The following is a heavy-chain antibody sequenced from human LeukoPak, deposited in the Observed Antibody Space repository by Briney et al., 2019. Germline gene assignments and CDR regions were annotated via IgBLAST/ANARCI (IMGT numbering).Heavy chain of an antibody. D-gene: IGHD3/OR15-3a*01. CDR2: IYSGGST. CDR3: AKLDEGGFDY. Sequence: GGSLRLSCAASGFTVSSNYMSWVRQAPGKGLEWVSIIYSGGSTYYADSVKGRFTISRDNSKNTLYLQMDSLRAEDTAVYYCAKLDEGGFDYWGQGTLVTVSS. CDR1: GFTVSSNY. V-gene: IGHV3-53*01. J-gene: IGHJ4*02.